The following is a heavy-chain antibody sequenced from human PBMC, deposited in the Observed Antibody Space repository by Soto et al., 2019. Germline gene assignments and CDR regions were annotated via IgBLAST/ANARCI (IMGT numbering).Heavy chain of an antibody. CDR3: ARAPARITMIVVAIDY. J-gene: IGHJ4*02. CDR2: IYHSGST. V-gene: IGHV4-38-2*01. Sequence: SETLSLTCAVSGYSISSGYYWGWIRQPPGKGLEWIGRIYHSGSTYYNPSLKSRVTISVDTSKNQFSLKLSSVTAADTAVYYCARAPARITMIVVAIDYWGQGTLVTVSS. D-gene: IGHD3-22*01. CDR1: GYSISSGYY.